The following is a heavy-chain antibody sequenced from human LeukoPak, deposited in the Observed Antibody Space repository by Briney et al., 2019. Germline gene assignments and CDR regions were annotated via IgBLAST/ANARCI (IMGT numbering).Heavy chain of an antibody. CDR2: IYTSGST. CDR1: GGSISNYY. D-gene: IGHD3-22*01. V-gene: IGHV4-4*07. J-gene: IGHJ4*02. CDR3: ANLHRDSDGYYYVDN. Sequence: KPSETLSLTCSVPGGSISNYYWSWIRQPAGKGLEWIGRIYTSGSTKYNPSLKSRVTMSLDKSKNQFSLKLSSVIAADTAVYYCANLHRDSDGYYYVDNWSQGTLVTVSS.